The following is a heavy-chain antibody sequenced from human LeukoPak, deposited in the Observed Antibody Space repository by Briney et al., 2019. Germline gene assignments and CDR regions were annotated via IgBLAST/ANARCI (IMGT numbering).Heavy chain of an antibody. CDR2: MYKSGST. V-gene: IGHV4-59*08. CDR1: GGSISSYY. Sequence: SETLSLTCIVSGGSISSYYWSWIRQPPGKGLEWVGYMYKSGSTNYNASLQSRVTILVDTSKNQFSLKLSSATTADTAVYYCARHKGSSTWYPFDYWGQGALVTVSS. J-gene: IGHJ4*02. CDR3: ARHKGSSTWYPFDY. D-gene: IGHD6-13*01.